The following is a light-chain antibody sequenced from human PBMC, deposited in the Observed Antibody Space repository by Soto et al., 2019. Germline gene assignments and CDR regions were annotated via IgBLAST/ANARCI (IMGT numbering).Light chain of an antibody. Sequence: EIVMTQSPATLSVSPGDRATLSCWASQSVSSYLAWYQQRPGQAPSLLIYHSSITATGIPARFSGGGSGTEFFLTISSLQSEDFAVYHCQQYDSWPRTFGQGTKVDIK. V-gene: IGKV3-15*01. J-gene: IGKJ1*01. CDR3: QQYDSWPRT. CDR2: HSS. CDR1: QSVSSY.